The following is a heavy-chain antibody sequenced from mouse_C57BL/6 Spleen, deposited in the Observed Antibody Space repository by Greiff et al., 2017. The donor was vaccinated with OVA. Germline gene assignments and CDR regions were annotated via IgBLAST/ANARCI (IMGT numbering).Heavy chain of an antibody. CDR2: IHPNSGST. CDR1: GYTFTSYW. D-gene: IGHD2-3*01. CDR3: VRGEWLLPWFAY. J-gene: IGHJ3*01. Sequence: QVQLQQSGAELVKPGASVKLSCKASGYTFTSYWMHWVKQRPGQGLEWIGMIHPNSGSTNYNEKFKSKATLTVDKSSSTAYMQLSSLTSEVSAVYCCVRGEWLLPWFAYWGQGTLVTVSA. V-gene: IGHV1-64*01.